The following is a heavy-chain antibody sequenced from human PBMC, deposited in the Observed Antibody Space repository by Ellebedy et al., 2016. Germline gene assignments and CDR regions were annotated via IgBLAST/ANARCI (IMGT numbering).Heavy chain of an antibody. D-gene: IGHD1-26*01. CDR3: AKGFAGATDS. V-gene: IGHV3-30*18. Sequence: GGSLRLXCAASGVTVSNYGMHWVRPAPGQGLEWVAVILRDGSNKFYADSVKGRFTISRDNSKDTLYLQMNSLRTEDTAVYHCAKGFAGATDSWGQGTLVTVSS. CDR1: GVTVSNYG. CDR2: ILRDGSNK. J-gene: IGHJ4*02.